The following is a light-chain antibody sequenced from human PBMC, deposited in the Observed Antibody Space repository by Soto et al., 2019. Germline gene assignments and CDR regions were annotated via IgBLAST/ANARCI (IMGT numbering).Light chain of an antibody. CDR3: QHYNSYSEA. CDR1: QGISSY. J-gene: IGKJ1*01. CDR2: AAS. V-gene: IGKV1-9*01. Sequence: IQLTQSPSCLSASLGDRVTITWWASQGISSYLAWYQQKKGKVPKLLIYAASTLQSGVPSRFSGSGYGTDFNLTISSLQTEDVATYYCQHYNSYSEAFGQGTKVDIK.